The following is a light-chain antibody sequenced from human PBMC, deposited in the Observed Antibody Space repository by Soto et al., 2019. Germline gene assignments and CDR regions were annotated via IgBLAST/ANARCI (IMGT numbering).Light chain of an antibody. CDR1: QSVLYSSNNKNY. Sequence: DIVMTQSPDSLAVSLGERATINCKSSQSVLYSSNNKNYLAWYQQKPGQPPKLLIDWASTRDSGVPDRFSGNGSGTDFTLTISSLQAEDVAVYYFQQYYSDPPAHTFGGGTRVEIK. J-gene: IGKJ4*01. V-gene: IGKV4-1*01. CDR3: QQYYSDPPAHT. CDR2: WAS.